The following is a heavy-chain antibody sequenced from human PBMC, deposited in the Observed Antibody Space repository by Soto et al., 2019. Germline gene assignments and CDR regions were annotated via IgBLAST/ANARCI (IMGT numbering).Heavy chain of an antibody. D-gene: IGHD5-12*01. CDR1: GYTFTSYD. CDR2: MNPNGGNT. CDR3: ATEVATIGPDAFDI. J-gene: IGHJ3*02. Sequence: GASVKVSCKASGYTFTSYDINWVRQATGQGLEWMGWMNPNGGNTGYAQKFQGRVTMTRNTSISTAYMELSSLRSEDTAVYYCATEVATIGPDAFDIWGQGTMVTVSS. V-gene: IGHV1-8*01.